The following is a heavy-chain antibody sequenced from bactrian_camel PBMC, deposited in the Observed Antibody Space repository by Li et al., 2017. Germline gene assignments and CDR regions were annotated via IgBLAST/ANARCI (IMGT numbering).Heavy chain of an antibody. D-gene: IGHD6*01. CDR3: ATGGSWSGLHLALVT. V-gene: IGHV3S40*01. J-gene: IGHJ6*01. CDR1: GFPFSANH. Sequence: DVQLVESGGDSVQPGGSLRLSCVASGFPFSANHMIWVHQTPGKGLEWVSSISYRGGNTYYADSVKGRFTISRDNAKNTLYLRLNSLRTEDTAMYYCATGGSWSGLHLALVTGARGPRSPSP. CDR2: ISYRGGNT.